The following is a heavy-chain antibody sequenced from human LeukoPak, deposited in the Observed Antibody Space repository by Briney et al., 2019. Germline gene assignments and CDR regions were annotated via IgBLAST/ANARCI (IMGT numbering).Heavy chain of an antibody. J-gene: IGHJ4*02. CDR3: ARAPGYCSSTSCSRGY. CDR2: IYYSGST. V-gene: IGHV4-59*12. Sequence: PSETLSLTCTVSGGSISSYYWSWIRQPPGKGLEWIGYIYYSGSTNYNPSLKSRVTISVDTSKNQFSLKLSSVTAADTAVYYCARAPGYCSSTSCSRGYWGQGTLVTVSS. CDR1: GGSISSYY. D-gene: IGHD2-2*01.